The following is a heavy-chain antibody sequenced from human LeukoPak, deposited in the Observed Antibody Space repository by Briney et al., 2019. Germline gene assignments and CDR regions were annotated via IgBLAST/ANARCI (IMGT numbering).Heavy chain of an antibody. V-gene: IGHV3-53*04. CDR1: GFTVSSNY. CDR2: IYSGGAT. D-gene: IGHD2/OR15-2a*01. CDR3: ASMGPTGYFYGLDV. Sequence: GGSLRLSCAASGFTVSSNYMSWVRQAPGKGLEWVSVIYSGGATYYADSVKGRFTISRHNSKNTLYLQMNSLRPEDTAVYYCASMGPTGYFYGLDVWDQGTTVTVSS. J-gene: IGHJ6*02.